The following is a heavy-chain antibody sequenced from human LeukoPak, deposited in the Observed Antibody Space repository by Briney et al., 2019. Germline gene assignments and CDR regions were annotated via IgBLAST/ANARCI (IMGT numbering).Heavy chain of an antibody. J-gene: IGHJ4*02. CDR1: GGSISSGGYY. V-gene: IGHV4-61*08. CDR2: IYYSGST. D-gene: IGHD3-3*01. Sequence: SETLSLTCTVSGGSISSGGYYWRWIRQHPGKGLEWFGYIYYSGSTNYNPSLKSRVTMSVDTSKNQFSLKLSSVTAADTAVYYCARGGYDFWSGYYTGMAFDYWGQGTLVTVSS. CDR3: ARGGYDFWSGYYTGMAFDY.